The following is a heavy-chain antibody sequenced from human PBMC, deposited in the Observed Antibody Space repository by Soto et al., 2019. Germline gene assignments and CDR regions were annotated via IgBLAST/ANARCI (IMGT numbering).Heavy chain of an antibody. D-gene: IGHD3-22*01. CDR2: INAGNGNT. J-gene: IGHJ4*02. V-gene: IGHV1-3*01. Sequence: ASVKVSCKASGSTFTSYAMHWVRQAPGQRFEWMGWINAGNGNTKYSQKFQGRVTITRDTSASTAYMELSSLRSEDTAVYYCARGSGYYYWDDYWGQGTLVTVSS. CDR3: ARGSGYYYWDDY. CDR1: GSTFTSYA.